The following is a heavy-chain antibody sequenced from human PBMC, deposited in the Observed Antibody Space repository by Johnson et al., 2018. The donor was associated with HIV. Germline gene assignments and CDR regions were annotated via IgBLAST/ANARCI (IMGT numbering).Heavy chain of an antibody. Sequence: QEKLVESGGGLVQPGGSLRLSCAASGFTFSSYAMSWVRQAPGKGLEWVAVISYDGSNKYYADAVKGRFTISRDNSKNTLYLQMNSLRAEDTAVYYCAREGPEPWAFDIWGQGTMVTVSS. V-gene: IGHV3-30*04. J-gene: IGHJ3*02. CDR3: AREGPEPWAFDI. D-gene: IGHD1-14*01. CDR2: ISYDGSNK. CDR1: GFTFSSYA.